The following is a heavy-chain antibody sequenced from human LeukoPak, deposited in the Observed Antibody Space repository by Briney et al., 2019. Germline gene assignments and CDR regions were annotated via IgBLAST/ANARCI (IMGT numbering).Heavy chain of an antibody. CDR1: GFTFSSYD. D-gene: IGHD3-9*01. CDR3: AKVTGHWYFDL. CDR2: NSGGGGTT. V-gene: IGHV3-23*01. Sequence: GGSLRLSCEASGFTFSSYDMSRVRQAPGKGLEWVLSNSGGGGTTYADSVKGRFTISRDNSKNTVYLQMNSLRAEDTALYYCAKVTGHWYFDLWGRGTLVTVSS. J-gene: IGHJ2*01.